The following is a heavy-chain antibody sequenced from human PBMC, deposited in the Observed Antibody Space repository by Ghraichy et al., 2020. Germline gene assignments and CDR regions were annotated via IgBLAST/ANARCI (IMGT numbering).Heavy chain of an antibody. CDR1: GGTFNTYL. J-gene: IGHJ3*02. D-gene: IGHD6-19*01. CDR2: IIPLFGTP. V-gene: IGHV1-69*05. Sequence: SVKVSCKASGGTFNTYLITWVRQAPGQGLEWMGGIIPLFGTPNYAQKFQGRVTISTDESMMTAYMELSSLRSEDTAVYFCARGSFPLDTSGWANKDALDIWGQGTLVTVSS. CDR3: ARGSFPLDTSGWANKDALDI.